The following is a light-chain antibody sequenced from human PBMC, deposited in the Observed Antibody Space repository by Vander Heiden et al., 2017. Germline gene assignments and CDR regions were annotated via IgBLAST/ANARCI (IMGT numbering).Light chain of an antibody. CDR3: SSYTSSSTYNYV. J-gene: IGLJ1*01. CDR2: DVS. CDR1: SSDVGGYNY. V-gene: IGLV2-14*01. Sequence: QSALTQPASVSGSPGQSITISCTGTSSDVGGYNYVSWYQQHPGKAPKLMSYDVSNRPSGVSNRFSGSKSGNTAYLTISGLQAEDEADYYCSSYTSSSTYNYVFGTGTKVTVL.